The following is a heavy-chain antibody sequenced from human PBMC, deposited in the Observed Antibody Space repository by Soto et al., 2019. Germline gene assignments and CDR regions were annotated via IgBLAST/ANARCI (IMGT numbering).Heavy chain of an antibody. CDR2: IYHSGST. J-gene: IGHJ4*02. Sequence: PSETLSLTCAVSGGSISSGGYSWSWIRQPPGKGLEWIGYIYHSGSTYYNPSLKSRVTISVDTSKNQFSLELSSLRSEDTAVYYCARDYYGPLDYWGQGTLVTVSS. V-gene: IGHV4-30-2*01. D-gene: IGHD3-22*01. CDR1: GGSISSGGYS. CDR3: ARDYYGPLDY.